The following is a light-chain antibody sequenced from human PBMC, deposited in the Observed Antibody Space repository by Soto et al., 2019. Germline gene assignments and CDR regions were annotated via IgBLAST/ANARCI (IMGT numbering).Light chain of an antibody. CDR2: DAS. J-gene: IGKJ5*01. V-gene: IGKV3-11*01. Sequence: VVLTQSPATLSLSPGERATLSCRTSLSVSVYLDWYKQKPGQAPRLLISDASNRATGIPARLSGSGSGTEFPLTINRLEPEDFAVYYCQQYGSSITFGQGTRLEIK. CDR1: LSVSVY. CDR3: QQYGSSIT.